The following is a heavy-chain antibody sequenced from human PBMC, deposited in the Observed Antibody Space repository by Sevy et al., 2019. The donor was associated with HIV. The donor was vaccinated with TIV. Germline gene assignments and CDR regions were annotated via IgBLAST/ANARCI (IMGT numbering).Heavy chain of an antibody. Sequence: SETLSLTCTVSGGSIRINSYYWGWVRQPPGKGLEWIVSIYNTGSTSYNPSLKSRVTISVDTSKNNFSLRLTSVTAADTAVYYCATPRGTDWYEGAGGYFDLWGRGTLVTVSS. CDR2: IYNTGST. CDR3: ATPRGTDWYEGAGGYFDL. CDR1: GGSIRINSYY. D-gene: IGHD6-19*01. J-gene: IGHJ2*01. V-gene: IGHV4-39*02.